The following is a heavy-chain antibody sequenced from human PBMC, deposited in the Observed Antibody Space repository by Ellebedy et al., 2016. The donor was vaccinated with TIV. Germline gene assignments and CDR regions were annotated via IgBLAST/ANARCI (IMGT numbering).Heavy chain of an antibody. CDR3: GKGQRLRATRPKNALDH. V-gene: IGHV3-30*18. J-gene: IGHJ4*02. CDR1: GFTFSSFA. CDR2: ISYDGSNK. Sequence: GESLKISCSASGFTFSSFAMSWVRQAPGKGLEWVAVISYDGSNKYYVDSGKGRFTISRDNSKNTLYLQMNSLRAEDTAVYYCGKGQRLRATRPKNALDHWGQGTLVTVSS. D-gene: IGHD1-26*01.